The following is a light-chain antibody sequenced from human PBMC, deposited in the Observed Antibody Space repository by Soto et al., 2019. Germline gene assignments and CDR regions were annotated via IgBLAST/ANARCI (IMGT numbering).Light chain of an antibody. CDR1: QNIVTN. V-gene: IGKV3-15*01. J-gene: IGKJ1*01. CDR3: QQYNNWHPIT. Sequence: IVMTQSPVTLSVSPVERATLSCRASQNIVTNLAWYQQTPGQAPRLLIYGASTRATGIPARFSGSGSGTEFTLTISSLQSEDFAVYYCQQYNNWHPITFGQGTKVDIK. CDR2: GAS.